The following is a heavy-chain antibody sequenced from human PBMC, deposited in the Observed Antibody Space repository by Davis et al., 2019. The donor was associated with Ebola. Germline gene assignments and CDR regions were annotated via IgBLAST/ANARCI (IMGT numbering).Heavy chain of an antibody. D-gene: IGHD2-2*01. CDR2: AYYRSNWRH. J-gene: IGHJ6*02. CDR1: GDSVSSNSAT. CDR3: ARDPSFCLSCLDV. V-gene: IGHV6-1*01. Sequence: MPSETLSLTCAISGDSVSSNSATWNWIRQSPTRGLEWLGRAYYRSNWRHDYAPSLKSRMTINLDTSKNQFSLQLNSVTPEDTAVYFCARDPSFCLSCLDVWGHGTTVTVSS.